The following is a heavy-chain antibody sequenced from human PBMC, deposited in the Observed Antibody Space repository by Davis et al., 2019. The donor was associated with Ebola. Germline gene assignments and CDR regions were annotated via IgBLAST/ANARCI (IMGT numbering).Heavy chain of an antibody. CDR1: GFTFTAAW. Sequence: GESLKISCAASGFTFTAAWMSWVRQAPGKGLEWVGRIKSKTEGETIDYAAPVKGRFTISRDDSRNTLYMQMDSLKTEDTAVYYCTWDLVPSAIGSFDSWGQGTLVTVSS. V-gene: IGHV3-15*01. CDR2: IKSKTEGETI. J-gene: IGHJ4*02. CDR3: TWDLVPSAIGSFDS. D-gene: IGHD2-2*02.